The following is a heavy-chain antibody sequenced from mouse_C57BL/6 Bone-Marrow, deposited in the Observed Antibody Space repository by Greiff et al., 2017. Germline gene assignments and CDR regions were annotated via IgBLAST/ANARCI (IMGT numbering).Heavy chain of an antibody. CDR1: GYTFTDYY. CDR2: INPNSGGT. D-gene: IGHD1-1*01. CDR3: ARSECGASVVGAMDY. Sequence: EVQLQQSGPELVKPGASVKLSCKASGYTFTDYYMHWVKQSPGKSLEWIGYINPNSGGTSYNQKFKGKATMTVDKSSSTAYMELRSLTSEESAVYYCARSECGASVVGAMDYWGQGTSVTVSS. J-gene: IGHJ4*01. V-gene: IGHV1-22*01.